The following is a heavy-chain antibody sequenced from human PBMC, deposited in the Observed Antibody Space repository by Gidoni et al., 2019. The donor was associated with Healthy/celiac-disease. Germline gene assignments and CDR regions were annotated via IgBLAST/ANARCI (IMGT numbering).Heavy chain of an antibody. CDR1: GFTFSNYS. D-gene: IGHD3-22*01. Sequence: EVQLVESGGGLVKPGGSLRLSCAASGFTFSNYSMNWVRQAPGKGLEGVSSISSSSSYIYYADSVKGRFTISRDNAKNSLYLQMNSLRAEDTAVYYCARFQYYYDSSGLNWFDPWGQGTLVTVSS. CDR3: ARFQYYYDSSGLNWFDP. V-gene: IGHV3-21*01. J-gene: IGHJ5*02. CDR2: ISSSSSYI.